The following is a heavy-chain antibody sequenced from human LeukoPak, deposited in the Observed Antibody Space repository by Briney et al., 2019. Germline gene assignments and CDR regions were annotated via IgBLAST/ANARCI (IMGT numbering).Heavy chain of an antibody. CDR1: GGSISSHY. CDR3: ARDRYGDYYYYMDV. V-gene: IGHV4-59*11. CDR2: IYYSGST. D-gene: IGHD4/OR15-4a*01. J-gene: IGHJ6*03. Sequence: SETLSLTCTVSGGSISSHYWSWIRQPPGKGLEWIGYIYYSGSTNYNRSLKSRVTISVDTSKNQFSLKLSSVTAADTAVYYCARDRYGDYYYYMDVWGKGTTVTVSS.